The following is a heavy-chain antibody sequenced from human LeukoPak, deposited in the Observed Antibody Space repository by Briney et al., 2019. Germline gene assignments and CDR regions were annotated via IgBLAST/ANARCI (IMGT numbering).Heavy chain of an antibody. CDR1: GFTFSSYG. V-gene: IGHV3-33*01. CDR2: TWYDGSNK. CDR3: ARDRTYWYFDL. Sequence: PGRSLRLSCAASGFTFSSYGMHWVRQAPGKGLEWVAVTWYDGSNKYYADSVKGRFTISRDNSKNTLYLQMNSLRAEDTAVYYCARDRTYWYFDLWGRGTLVTVSS. J-gene: IGHJ2*01.